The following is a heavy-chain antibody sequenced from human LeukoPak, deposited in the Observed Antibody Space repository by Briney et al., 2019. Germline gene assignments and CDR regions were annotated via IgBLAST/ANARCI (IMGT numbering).Heavy chain of an antibody. J-gene: IGHJ1*01. CDR1: GYTFTGYY. V-gene: IGHV1-2*02. CDR2: INPNSGGT. CDR3: ARSPPITMTPPQH. Sequence: ASVKVSCKASGYTFTGYYMHWVRQAPGQGLEWMGWINPNSGGTNYAQKFQGRVTMTRDTSISTAYMELSRLRSDDTAVYYCARSPPITMTPPQHWGQGTLVTVSS. D-gene: IGHD3-22*01.